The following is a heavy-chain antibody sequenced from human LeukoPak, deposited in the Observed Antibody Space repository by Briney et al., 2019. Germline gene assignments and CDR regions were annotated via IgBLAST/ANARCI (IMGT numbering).Heavy chain of an antibody. J-gene: IGHJ4*02. Sequence: GGSLRLSCAASGFTVSSNYMSWVRQAPGKGLEWVANIKQDGSEKYYVDSVKGRFTISRDNAKNSLYLQMNSLRAEDTAVYYCARDDYGDYSGYWGQGTLVTVSS. CDR3: ARDDYGDYSGY. D-gene: IGHD4-17*01. V-gene: IGHV3-7*01. CDR1: GFTVSSNY. CDR2: IKQDGSEK.